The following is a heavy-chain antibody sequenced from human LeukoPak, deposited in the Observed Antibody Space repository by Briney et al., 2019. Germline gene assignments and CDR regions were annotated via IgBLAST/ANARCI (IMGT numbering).Heavy chain of an antibody. CDR1: GGSISDYH. Sequence: SETLSLTCNVSGGSISDYHWSWIRQPPGKGLEWLGYIYYSGSSNYNPSLKSRVTISADTSKNQFSLKLSSVTAADTAVYYCARVPRSYYYYYYMDVWGKGTTVTVSS. CDR2: IYYSGSS. V-gene: IGHV4-59*01. J-gene: IGHJ6*03. CDR3: ARVPRSYYYYYYMDV.